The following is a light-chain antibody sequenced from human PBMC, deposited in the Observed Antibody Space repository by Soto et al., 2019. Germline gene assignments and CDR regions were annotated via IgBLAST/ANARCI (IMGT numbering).Light chain of an antibody. Sequence: DLQMTQSPSSLSASVGDRVTITCQASQDISNYLNWYQQKPGKASKLLIYDASNLETGVPSRFSGSGSGTDFTFTISSLQPEDIATYYCQQYDNLPITFGGGTKVEIK. CDR2: DAS. J-gene: IGKJ4*01. V-gene: IGKV1-33*01. CDR1: QDISNY. CDR3: QQYDNLPIT.